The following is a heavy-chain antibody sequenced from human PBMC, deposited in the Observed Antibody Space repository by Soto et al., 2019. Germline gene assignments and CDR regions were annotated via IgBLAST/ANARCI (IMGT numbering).Heavy chain of an antibody. CDR1: GGSISSSSYY. D-gene: IGHD6-25*01. Sequence: QLQLQESGPGLVKPSETLSLTCTVSGGSISSSSYYWGWIRQPPGKGLEWIGSIYYSGSTYYNPSLKSRVTLSVDTSKNQFSLKLSSVTAADTAVYSCARVASFRSGSKALHYYYYGMDVWGQGTTVTVSS. CDR2: IYYSGST. J-gene: IGHJ6*01. CDR3: ARVASFRSGSKALHYYYYGMDV. V-gene: IGHV4-39*01.